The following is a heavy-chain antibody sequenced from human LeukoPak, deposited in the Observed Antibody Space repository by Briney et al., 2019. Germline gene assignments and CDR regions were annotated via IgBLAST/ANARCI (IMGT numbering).Heavy chain of an antibody. J-gene: IGHJ4*02. V-gene: IGHV3-23*01. D-gene: IGHD3-22*01. CDR1: GFTFSRYS. CDR2: ISGSGTNT. CDR3: AKSLAAEAYYYDSSGYLN. Sequence: GGSLRLSCAGSGFTFSRYSLNWVRQAPGKGLKWVSTISGSGTNTYHADSVKGRFTISRDNSKNTLYLQMNSLRAEDTAVYYCAKSLAAEAYYYDSSGYLNWGQGILVTVSS.